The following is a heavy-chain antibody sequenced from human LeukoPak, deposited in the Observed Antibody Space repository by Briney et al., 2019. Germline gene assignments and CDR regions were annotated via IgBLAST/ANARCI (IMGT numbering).Heavy chain of an antibody. CDR2: ISWNSGSI. V-gene: IGHV3-9*01. Sequence: GGSLRLSCAASGFTFDDYAMHWVRQAPGKGLEWVSGISWNSGSIGYADSVKGRFTISRDNAKNSLYLQMNRLRAEDTALYYCAKDITRAIAVANDAFDIWGQGTMVTVSS. CDR1: GFTFDDYA. D-gene: IGHD6-19*01. CDR3: AKDITRAIAVANDAFDI. J-gene: IGHJ3*02.